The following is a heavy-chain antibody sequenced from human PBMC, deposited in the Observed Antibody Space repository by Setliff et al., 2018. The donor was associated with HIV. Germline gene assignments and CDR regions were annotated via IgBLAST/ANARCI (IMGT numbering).Heavy chain of an antibody. CDR2: IIPNSAGT. V-gene: IGHV1-2*06. Sequence: ASVKVSCKASGYTFTGYFIHWVRQAPGQGLEWMGRIIPNSAGTNYAQKFQGRVTMTRDTSISTAYMELSRLRSDDTAVYYCAREDHYDRFLDHWGQGALVTVS. D-gene: IGHD3-22*01. CDR1: GYTFTGYF. CDR3: AREDHYDRFLDH. J-gene: IGHJ5*02.